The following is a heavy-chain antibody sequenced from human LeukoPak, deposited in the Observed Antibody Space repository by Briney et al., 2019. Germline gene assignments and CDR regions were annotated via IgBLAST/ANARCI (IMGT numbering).Heavy chain of an antibody. CDR1: GYTFTSYG. CDR2: ISAYNGNT. D-gene: IGHD2-2*02. CDR3: ARGGDVVVPAAIALVDY. Sequence: ASAKVSCKASGYTFTSYGISWVRQAPGQGLEWMGWISAYNGNTNYAQKLQGRVTMTTDTSTSTAYMELRSLRSDDTAVYYCARGGDVVVPAAIALVDYWGQGTLVTVSS. J-gene: IGHJ4*02. V-gene: IGHV1-18*01.